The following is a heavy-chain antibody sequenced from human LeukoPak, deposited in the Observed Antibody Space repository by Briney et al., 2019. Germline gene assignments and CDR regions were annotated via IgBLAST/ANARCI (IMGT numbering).Heavy chain of an antibody. D-gene: IGHD3-3*01. CDR3: ARDLSITIFGVVPDYYYYMDV. CDR1: GFTFSSYW. Sequence: GESLRLSCAASGFTFSSYWMSWVRQAPGKGLEWVAKIKQDGSEKYYVDSVKGRFTISRDNAKNSLYLQMNSLRAEDTAVYYCARDLSITIFGVVPDYYYYMDVWGKGTTVTVSS. CDR2: IKQDGSEK. J-gene: IGHJ6*03. V-gene: IGHV3-7*01.